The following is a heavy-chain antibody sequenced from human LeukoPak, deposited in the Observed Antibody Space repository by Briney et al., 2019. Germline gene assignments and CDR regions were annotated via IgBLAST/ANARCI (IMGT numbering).Heavy chain of an antibody. J-gene: IGHJ4*02. CDR1: GFPFSSYW. Sequence: GGSLRLSCEPSGFPFSSYWMLWVRQAPGKGLVWVSRISGDGTIKTYADFVRGRFTISRDNTKNILYLQMNSLKVEDTSIYFCSRSQFDYWGQGVLVTVSS. V-gene: IGHV3-74*03. CDR3: SRSQFDY. CDR2: ISGDGTIK.